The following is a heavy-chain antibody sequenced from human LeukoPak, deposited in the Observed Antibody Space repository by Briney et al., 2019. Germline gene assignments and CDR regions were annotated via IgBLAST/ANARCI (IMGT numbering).Heavy chain of an antibody. CDR3: TRRSDPPQTYYYDSSGYYH. CDR2: IRSKANSYAT. J-gene: IGHJ5*02. D-gene: IGHD3-22*01. V-gene: IGHV3-73*01. CDR1: GFTFSGSA. Sequence: PGGSLRLSCAASGFTFSGSAMHWVRQASGKGLEWVGRIRSKANSYATAYAASVKGRFTISRDDSKNTAYLQMNSLKTEDTAVYYCTRRSDPPQTYYYDSSGYYHWGQGTLVTVSS.